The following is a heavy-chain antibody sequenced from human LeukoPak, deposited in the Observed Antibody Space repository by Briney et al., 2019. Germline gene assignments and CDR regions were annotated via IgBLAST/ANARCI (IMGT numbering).Heavy chain of an antibody. CDR1: GGTFSSYA. Sequence: ASVKVSCKASGGTFSSYAISWVRQAPGQGLEWMGGIIPIFGTANYAQKFQGRVTITADESTSTAYMELSGLRSEDTAVYYCAREPDSSGWYGLDYWGQGTLVTVSS. J-gene: IGHJ4*02. D-gene: IGHD6-19*01. CDR3: AREPDSSGWYGLDY. CDR2: IIPIFGTA. V-gene: IGHV1-69*13.